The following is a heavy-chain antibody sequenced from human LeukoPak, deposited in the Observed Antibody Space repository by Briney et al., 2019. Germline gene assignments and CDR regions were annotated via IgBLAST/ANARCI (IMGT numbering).Heavy chain of an antibody. V-gene: IGHV3-73*01. J-gene: IGHJ4*02. Sequence: GGSLKLSCAASGFTFSGSAMHWVRQASGKGLEWVGRIRSKANSYATAYAASVKGRFTISRDDSKNTAYLQMNSLKTEDRAVYYCTRLLFSAGTYYDDYWGQGTLVTVSS. CDR3: TRLLFSAGTYYDDY. CDR2: IRSKANSYAT. CDR1: GFTFSGSA. D-gene: IGHD6-13*01.